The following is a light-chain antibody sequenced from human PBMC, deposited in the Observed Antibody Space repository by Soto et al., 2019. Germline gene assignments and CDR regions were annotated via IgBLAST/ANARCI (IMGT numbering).Light chain of an antibody. CDR1: SSNIGTNY. Sequence: QPVLTQPPSASGTPGQGVTISCSGSSSNIGTNYVYWYQQLPGTAPKLLIYRTDQRPSGVPDRFSGSKSGTSASLAISGLRSEDEADYYCAAWDDSLSGYVLFGGGTKLTVL. J-gene: IGLJ2*01. V-gene: IGLV1-47*01. CDR3: AAWDDSLSGYVL. CDR2: RTD.